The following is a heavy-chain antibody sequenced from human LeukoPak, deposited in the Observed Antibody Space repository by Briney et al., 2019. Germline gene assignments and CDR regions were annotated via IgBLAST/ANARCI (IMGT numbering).Heavy chain of an antibody. CDR2: ISSGGNTI. J-gene: IGHJ4*02. V-gene: IGHV3-48*03. Sequence: PGGSLRLSCAASGFTISSYEMNWVRQAPGKGLEWVSYISSGGNTIYYADSVKGRFTISRDNAKNSLYLQMNSLRAEDTAVYYCAREGTAMVSFDYWGQGTLVTVSS. CDR1: GFTISSYE. D-gene: IGHD5-18*01. CDR3: AREGTAMVSFDY.